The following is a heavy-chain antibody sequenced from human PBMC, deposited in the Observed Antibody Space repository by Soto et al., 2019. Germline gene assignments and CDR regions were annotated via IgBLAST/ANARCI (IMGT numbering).Heavy chain of an antibody. CDR1: GFTFSSYS. D-gene: IGHD5-12*01. CDR2: ISSSSSTI. Sequence: PGGSLRVFSAASGFTFSSYSMNWVRQAPGKGLEWVSYISSSSSTIYYADSVKGRFTISRDNAKNSLYLQMNSLRDEDTAVYYCARDRGYSGYVPLAYFDYWGQVTLFPVSS. J-gene: IGHJ4*02. V-gene: IGHV3-48*02. CDR3: ARDRGYSGYVPLAYFDY.